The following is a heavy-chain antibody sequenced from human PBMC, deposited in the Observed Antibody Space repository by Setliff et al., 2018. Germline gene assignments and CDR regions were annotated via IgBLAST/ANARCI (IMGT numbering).Heavy chain of an antibody. J-gene: IGHJ4*02. CDR1: GGSISSGGYY. CDR2: IYYSGST. Sequence: TLSLTCTVSGGSISSGGYYWSWIRQHPGKGLEWIGYIYYSGSTYYNPSLKSRVTISVDTSKNQFSLKLSSVTAADTAVYYCASLPYYDSSGYSLSYYWGQGTLVTVSS. D-gene: IGHD3-22*01. V-gene: IGHV4-31*03. CDR3: ASLPYYDSSGYSLSYY.